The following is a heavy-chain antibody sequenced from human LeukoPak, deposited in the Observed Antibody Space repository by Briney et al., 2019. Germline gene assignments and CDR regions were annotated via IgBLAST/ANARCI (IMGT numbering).Heavy chain of an antibody. D-gene: IGHD3-10*01. J-gene: IGHJ4*02. CDR2: IISGSGGST. V-gene: IGHV3-23*01. CDR3: AKDRYYGSGTYDY. Sequence: GGSLRLSCTASGFTFSSYAMSWVRQAPGKGLEWVSGIISGSGGSTYYADSVKGRFTISRDNSKNTLYLQMNSLRAEDTAVYYCAKDRYYGSGTYDYWGQGTLVTVSS. CDR1: GFTFSSYA.